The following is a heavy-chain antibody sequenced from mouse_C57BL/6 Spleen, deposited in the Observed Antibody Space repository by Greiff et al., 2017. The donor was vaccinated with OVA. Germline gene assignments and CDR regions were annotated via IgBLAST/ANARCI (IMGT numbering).Heavy chain of an antibody. CDR3: ARRTGTDYYAMDY. V-gene: IGHV2-2*01. D-gene: IGHD4-1*01. Sequence: VKLVESGPGLVQPSQSLSITCTVSGFSLTSYGVHWVRQSPGKGLEWLGVIWSGGSTDYNAAFISRLSISKDNSKSQVFFKMNSLQADDTAIYYCARRTGTDYYAMDYWGQGTSVTVSS. CDR1: GFSLTSYG. CDR2: IWSGGST. J-gene: IGHJ4*01.